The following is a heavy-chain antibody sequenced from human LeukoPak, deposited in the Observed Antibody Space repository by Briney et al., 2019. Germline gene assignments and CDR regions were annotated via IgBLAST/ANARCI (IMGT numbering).Heavy chain of an antibody. D-gene: IGHD5-12*01. CDR3: ARVLVATTLASENWLDP. CDR2: TTSTRSDI. V-gene: IGHV3-21*01. J-gene: IGHJ5*02. Sequence: GGSLRLSCEASGFSFSSHAMHWVRQAPGKGLEWVSSTTSTRSDIYYADSVKGRFTISRDNARNSLFLQMNSLRAEDTAVYYCARVLVATTLASENWLDPWGQGTLVTVSS. CDR1: GFSFSSHA.